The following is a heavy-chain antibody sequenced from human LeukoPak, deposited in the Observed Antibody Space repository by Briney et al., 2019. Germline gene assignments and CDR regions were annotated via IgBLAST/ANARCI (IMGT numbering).Heavy chain of an antibody. CDR2: IYYSGST. CDR3: ARGADILTYDY. Sequence: PSETLSLTCTVSGGSISSSSCYWGWIRQPPGKGLEWIGSIYYSGSTYYNPSLKSRVTISVDTSKNQFSLKLSSVTAADTAVYYCARGADILTYDYWGQGTLVTVSS. D-gene: IGHD3-9*01. CDR1: GGSISSSSCY. J-gene: IGHJ4*02. V-gene: IGHV4-39*01.